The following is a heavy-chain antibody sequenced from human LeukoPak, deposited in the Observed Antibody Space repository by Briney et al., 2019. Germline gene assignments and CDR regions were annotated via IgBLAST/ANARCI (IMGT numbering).Heavy chain of an antibody. CDR1: GYTFSAYY. J-gene: IGHJ4*02. CDR3: ATEGQGGDWDSLDY. D-gene: IGHD3/OR15-3a*01. CDR2: INPKSGDT. V-gene: IGHV1-2*02. Sequence: ASVKVSCKASGYTFSAYYMHWVRQAPGQGLEWMGWINPKSGDTNYAQKFQGRVTMTRDTSISTAYMELGRLRSDDTAIYYCATEGQGGDWDSLDYWGQGTLVTVSS.